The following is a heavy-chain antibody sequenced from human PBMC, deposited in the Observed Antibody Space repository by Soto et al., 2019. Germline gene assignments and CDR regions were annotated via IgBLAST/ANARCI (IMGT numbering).Heavy chain of an antibody. CDR3: AKGGRQWLVTSDFNY. Sequence: VQLVESGGGVVQPGRSLRLSCAASGFTFSDYAMHWVGQAPGKGLEWVAVVSHDGRNTHYADSVKGRFTISRDSSKNTVSLEMISLRPEDTAVYYCAKGGRQWLVTSDFNYWGQGALVTVSS. CDR2: VSHDGRNT. CDR1: GFTFSDYA. V-gene: IGHV3-30*18. J-gene: IGHJ4*02. D-gene: IGHD6-19*01.